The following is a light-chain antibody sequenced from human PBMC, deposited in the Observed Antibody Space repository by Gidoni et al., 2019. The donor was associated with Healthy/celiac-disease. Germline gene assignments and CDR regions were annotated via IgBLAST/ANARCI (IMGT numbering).Light chain of an antibody. CDR3: QQYDNPSIT. CDR2: DAS. V-gene: IGKV1-33*01. Sequence: DIQMTQSPSSLSASVGDRVTITCQASQDISNYLNWYQQKPGKAPKLLIYDASNLETGDPSRFSGSGSGTDFTFTISSLQPEDIATYYCQQYDNPSITFGQGTRLEIK. CDR1: QDISNY. J-gene: IGKJ5*01.